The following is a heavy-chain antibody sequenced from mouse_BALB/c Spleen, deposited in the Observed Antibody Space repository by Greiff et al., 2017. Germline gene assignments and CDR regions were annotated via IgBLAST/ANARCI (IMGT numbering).Heavy chain of an antibody. CDR3: ARPTATYYAMDY. J-gene: IGHJ4*01. V-gene: IGHV2-2*02. Sequence: QVQLKESGPGLVQPSQSLSITCTVSGFSLTSYGVHWVRQSPGKGLEWLGVIWSGGSTDYNAAFISRLSISKDNSKSQVFFKMNSLQANDTAIYYCARPTATYYAMDYWGQGTSVTVSS. CDR2: IWSGGST. CDR1: GFSLTSYG. D-gene: IGHD1-2*01.